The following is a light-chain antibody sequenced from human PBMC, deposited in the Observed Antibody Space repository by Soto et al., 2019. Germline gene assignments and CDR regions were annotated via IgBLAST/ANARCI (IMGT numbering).Light chain of an antibody. CDR2: EVT. V-gene: IGLV2-14*01. J-gene: IGLJ1*01. CDR3: CSYTANSTL. Sequence: QSALTQPASVSGSPGQSITISCTGSSSDVGASTYVSWYQQHPDSAPQLLIYEVTNRPSGISSRFSGSKSGNTASLSISGLQAEDEADYYCCSYTANSTLFGTGTKV. CDR1: SSDVGASTY.